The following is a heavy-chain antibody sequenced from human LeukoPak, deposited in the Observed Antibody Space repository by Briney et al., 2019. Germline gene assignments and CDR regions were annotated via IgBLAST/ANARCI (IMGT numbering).Heavy chain of an antibody. J-gene: IGHJ4*02. CDR2: IAHSGST. D-gene: IGHD3-22*01. CDR1: GGSISSGGYS. V-gene: IGHV4-30-2*01. CDR3: ARGSGSYYDNSGLDY. Sequence: SETLSLTCAVSGGSISSGGYSWNWIRQPPGKGLEWIGYIAHSGSTYYSPSLKSRVTISVDRSKNQFSLKLSSVTAADTAVYYCARGSGSYYDNSGLDYWGQGTLVTVSS.